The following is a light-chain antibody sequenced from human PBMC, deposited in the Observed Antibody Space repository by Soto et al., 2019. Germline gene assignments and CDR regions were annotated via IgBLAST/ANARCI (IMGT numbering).Light chain of an antibody. CDR2: WAS. CDR3: QQYFRPWT. CDR1: QSVLYSSNNKNY. V-gene: IGKV4-1*01. Sequence: DIVMTQSPDSLAVSLGERATINCKSSQSVLYSSNNKNYLAWYQQKPGQPPKLLIYWASTRESGVPDRFSGSRSATDFTLTIISLQAEAVPLYYCQQYFRPWTFGQGTKVEIK. J-gene: IGKJ1*01.